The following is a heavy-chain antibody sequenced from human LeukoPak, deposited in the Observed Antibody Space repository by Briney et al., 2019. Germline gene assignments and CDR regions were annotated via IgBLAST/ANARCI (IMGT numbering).Heavy chain of an antibody. Sequence: SVKVSCKACGGTFSSYAISLVRQAPGQGLEWMGRIIPILGIANYAQKFQGRVTITADKSTSTAYMELSSLRSEDTAVYYCARGRFDYWGQGTLVTVSS. CDR1: GGTFSSYA. J-gene: IGHJ4*02. CDR3: ARGRFDY. V-gene: IGHV1-69*04. CDR2: IIPILGIA.